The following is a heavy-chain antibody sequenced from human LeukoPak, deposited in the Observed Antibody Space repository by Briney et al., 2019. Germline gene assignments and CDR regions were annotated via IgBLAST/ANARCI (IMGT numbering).Heavy chain of an antibody. J-gene: IGHJ6*02. CDR3: ARGPVATVGYGMDV. CDR2: VSHSGTT. V-gene: IGHV4-59*12. D-gene: IGHD5-12*01. CDR1: GDSISPSY. Sequence: SETLSLTCTVSGDSISPSYWTWIRQPPGKGLEWIGHVSHSGTTNYNPSLNSRVIISVGTSKNQVSLRLMSVTAADTAVYYCARGPVATVGYGMDVWGQATTVTVSS.